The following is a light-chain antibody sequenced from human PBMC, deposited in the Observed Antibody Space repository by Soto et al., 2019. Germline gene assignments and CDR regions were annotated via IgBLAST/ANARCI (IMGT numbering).Light chain of an antibody. CDR2: WAS. CDR3: HQYYSTPRV. Sequence: DIVMTQSPDSLAVSLGERATINCKSSQSVLYSSNNKNYLAWYQQKPGQPPKLLIYWASTRESGVPDRFSGSGSGTDFTLTISSLQAEDVAVYYCHQYYSTPRVFGPGTKVDIK. J-gene: IGKJ3*01. CDR1: QSVLYSSNNKNY. V-gene: IGKV4-1*01.